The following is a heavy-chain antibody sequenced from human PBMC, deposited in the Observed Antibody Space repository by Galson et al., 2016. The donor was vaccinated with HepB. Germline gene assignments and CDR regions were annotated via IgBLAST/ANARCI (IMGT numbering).Heavy chain of an antibody. V-gene: IGHV1-69*04. Sequence: SVKVSCKVSGGSFSDYAFAWVRQAPGQGLEWMGRVIPMVGMAKYAQKFQGRVTLTADTSTKTAYMEFNSLTSEDTAIYYCARVDVSGSNCYWAYWGQGTLVTVSS. D-gene: IGHD2-15*01. J-gene: IGHJ4*02. CDR1: GGSFSDYA. CDR3: ARVDVSGSNCYWAY. CDR2: VIPMVGMA.